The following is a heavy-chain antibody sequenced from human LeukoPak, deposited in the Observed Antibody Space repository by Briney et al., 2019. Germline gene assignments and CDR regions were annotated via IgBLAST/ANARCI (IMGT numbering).Heavy chain of an antibody. CDR3: AHRREDFRSGYYPFDY. J-gene: IGHJ4*02. CDR1: GFSLSTSGVG. D-gene: IGHD3-3*01. CDR2: IYWDDDK. Sequence: SGPTLVKPTQTLTLTCTFSGFSLSTSGVGVGWIRQPPGKALEWLALIYWDDDKRYSPSLKSRLTITKDTSKNQVVLTMTNMDPVDTATYYCAHRREDFRSGYYPFDYWGRGTLVTVSS. V-gene: IGHV2-5*02.